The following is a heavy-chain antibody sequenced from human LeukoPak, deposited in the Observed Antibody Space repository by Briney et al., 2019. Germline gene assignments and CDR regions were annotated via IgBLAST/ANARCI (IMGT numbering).Heavy chain of an antibody. Sequence: GGSLRLSCAASAFTFTDYWMHWVRQAPGQGPLRVSRISSDESSTSYADSVKGRFTMSRDNAKNTLYLQMNSLRAEDTAVYYCARVLPAAGRYMDVWGKGTTVTVSS. V-gene: IGHV3-74*01. CDR2: ISSDESST. J-gene: IGHJ6*03. CDR1: AFTFTDYW. D-gene: IGHD2-2*01. CDR3: ARVLPAAGRYMDV.